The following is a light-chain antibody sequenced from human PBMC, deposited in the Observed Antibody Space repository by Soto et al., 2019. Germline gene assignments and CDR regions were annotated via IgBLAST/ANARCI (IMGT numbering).Light chain of an antibody. J-gene: IGKJ2*01. CDR1: QDIEDD. V-gene: IGKV1-17*01. CDR3: LQQNNYPRT. CDR2: ATS. Sequence: IQMTQSPSSLSASVGDTVTITCRASQDIEDDLGWYQQKPGKAPKLLIYATSSLDGEVPARFSGSGSGTEFTLTISSLQPEDFATYYCLQQNNYPRTFGQGTKVDIK.